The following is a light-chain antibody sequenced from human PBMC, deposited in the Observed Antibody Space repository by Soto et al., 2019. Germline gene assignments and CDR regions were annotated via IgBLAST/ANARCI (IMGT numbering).Light chain of an antibody. CDR1: QSVSSSY. CDR3: QQYGSSPEYT. CDR2: GAS. Sequence: EIVLTQSPGTLSLSPGERDTLSCRASQSVSSSYLAWYQQKPGQAPRLLIYGASSRATGIPDRFSGSGSGTDFTLTISRLEPEDFAVYYCQQYGSSPEYTFGQWTKLEIK. J-gene: IGKJ2*01. V-gene: IGKV3-20*01.